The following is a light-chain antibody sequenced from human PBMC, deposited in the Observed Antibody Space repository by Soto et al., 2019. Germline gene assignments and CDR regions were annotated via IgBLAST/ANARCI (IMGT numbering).Light chain of an antibody. V-gene: IGLV1-40*01. CDR1: SSNIGAGND. J-gene: IGLJ1*01. CDR3: QSYDSSLRGYV. Sequence: QSVLTQPPSVSGAPGQRVTISCTGGSSNIGAGNDAQRYQQLPGTAPKLLIFGNNNRPSGVPDRFSGSKSGTSASLAISGLQAEDEADYYCQSYDSSLRGYVFGTGTKVTVL. CDR2: GNN.